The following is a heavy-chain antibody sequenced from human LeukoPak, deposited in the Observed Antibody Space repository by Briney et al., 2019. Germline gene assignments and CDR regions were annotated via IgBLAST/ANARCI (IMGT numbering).Heavy chain of an antibody. CDR3: ARAYSSSWFNYYFDY. V-gene: IGHV3-33*08. D-gene: IGHD6-13*01. Sequence: GGSLRLSCTASGFVLSSFAMSWVRQAPGKGLEWVAVIWYGGSNKYYADSVKGRFTISRDDSKNTLYLQMNSLRAEDTAVYYCARAYSSSWFNYYFDYWSQGTLVTVSS. J-gene: IGHJ4*02. CDR1: GFVLSSFA. CDR2: IWYGGSNK.